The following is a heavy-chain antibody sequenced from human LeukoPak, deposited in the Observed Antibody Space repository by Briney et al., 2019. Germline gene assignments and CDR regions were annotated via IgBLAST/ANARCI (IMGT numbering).Heavy chain of an antibody. D-gene: IGHD6-13*01. J-gene: IGHJ3*02. V-gene: IGHV1-18*01. CDR2: ISAYNGNT. CDR1: GYTFTSYG. Sequence: GASVKVSCKASGYTFTSYGISWVRQAPGQGLEWMGWISAYNGNTNYAQKLQGRVTMTTDTSTSTAYMELRSLRSDDTAVYYCARERMGPYSSSWYGAFDIWGQGTMVTVSS. CDR3: ARERMGPYSSSWYGAFDI.